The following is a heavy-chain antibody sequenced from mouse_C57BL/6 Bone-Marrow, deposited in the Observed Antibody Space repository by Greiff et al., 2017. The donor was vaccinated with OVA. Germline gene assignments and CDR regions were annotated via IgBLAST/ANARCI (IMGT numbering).Heavy chain of an antibody. D-gene: IGHD2-1*01. J-gene: IGHJ3*01. CDR3: AKLYGNYGWFAY. Sequence: QVQLQQPGAELVKPGASVKLSCKASGYTFTSYWMHWVKQRPGQGLEWIGMIHPNSGSTNYNEKFKSKATLTVDKSSSTAYMQLSSLTSEDSAVYYCAKLYGNYGWFAYWGQGTLVTVSA. V-gene: IGHV1-64*01. CDR2: IHPNSGST. CDR1: GYTFTSYW.